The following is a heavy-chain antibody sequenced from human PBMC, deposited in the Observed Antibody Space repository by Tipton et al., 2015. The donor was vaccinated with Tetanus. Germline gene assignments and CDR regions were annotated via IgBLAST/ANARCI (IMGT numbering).Heavy chain of an antibody. CDR3: AKGKDWATGDFDF. J-gene: IGHJ4*02. Sequence: SLRLSCAASGFDFRIYSMHWVRQAPGKGLEWVSVISWNSGTIGYADSVKGRFTTSRDNRKSSLYLQMNNLRVEDTALYYCAKGKDWATGDFDFWGQGTLVTVSS. CDR2: ISWNSGTI. D-gene: IGHD3-9*01. CDR1: GFDFRIYS. V-gene: IGHV3-9*01.